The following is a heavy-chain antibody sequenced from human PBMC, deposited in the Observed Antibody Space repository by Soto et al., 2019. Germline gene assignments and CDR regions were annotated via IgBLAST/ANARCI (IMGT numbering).Heavy chain of an antibody. Sequence: EVQLVESGGGLIQPGGSLRLSCAASGFAVSSKYMTWVRQAPGKGLEWVSVIYGGGTTYYADSVKGRFTISRDTSKNTLYLQMNSLRAEDTAVYYCVQTTGWPGFGLWGQGTLVTVSS. CDR3: VQTTGWPGFGL. J-gene: IGHJ4*02. CDR2: IYGGGTT. D-gene: IGHD6-19*01. CDR1: GFAVSSKY. V-gene: IGHV3-53*01.